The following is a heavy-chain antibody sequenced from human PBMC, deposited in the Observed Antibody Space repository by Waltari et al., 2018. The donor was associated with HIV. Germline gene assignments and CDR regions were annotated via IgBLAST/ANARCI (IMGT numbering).Heavy chain of an antibody. V-gene: IGHV3-21*01. CDR1: GCTFSSYS. CDR3: ARDHDYGDPRWFDP. CDR2: ISSSSSYI. Sequence: EVQLVASGGGLVKPGGSLRLSCAASGCTFSSYSMNWVRQAPGKGLEWVSSISSSSSYIYYADSVKGRFTISRDNAKNSLYLQMNSLRAEDTAVYYCARDHDYGDPRWFDPWGQGTLVTVSS. J-gene: IGHJ5*02. D-gene: IGHD4-17*01.